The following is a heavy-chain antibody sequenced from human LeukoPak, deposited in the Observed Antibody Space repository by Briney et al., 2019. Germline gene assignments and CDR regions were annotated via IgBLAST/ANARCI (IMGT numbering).Heavy chain of an antibody. CDR3: GRGGPFPSGSSSREYYLDY. D-gene: IGHD6-6*01. V-gene: IGHV1-18*01. Sequence: ASVKVSRKASGYDFINYGISWLRQAPGQGLEWMGWRSINNGNTNYKLQGRVTMTIDTSTSTAYMEVRSLRSDDTAVYYCGRGGPFPSGSSSREYYLDYWGQGTLVIVSS. CDR1: GYDFINYG. CDR2: RSINNGNT. J-gene: IGHJ4*02.